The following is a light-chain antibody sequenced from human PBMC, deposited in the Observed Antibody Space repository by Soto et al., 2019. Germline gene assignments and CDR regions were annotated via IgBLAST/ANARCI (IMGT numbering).Light chain of an antibody. Sequence: SSELTQPPSVSVSPGQTASITCSGDKLGDKYACWYQQKPGQSPVLVIYQDSKRPSGIPERFSGSNSGNTATLTISGTQAMDEADYYCQAWDSREGVVFGGGTKLTVL. CDR3: QAWDSREGVV. CDR2: QDS. CDR1: KLGDKY. V-gene: IGLV3-1*01. J-gene: IGLJ2*01.